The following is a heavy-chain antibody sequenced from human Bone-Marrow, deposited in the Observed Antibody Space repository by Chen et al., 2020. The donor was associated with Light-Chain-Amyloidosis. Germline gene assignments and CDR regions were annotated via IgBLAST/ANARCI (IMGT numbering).Heavy chain of an antibody. Sequence: EVQLVESGGGLVTPGGSLRLSCAASGFTFSDYSMNWVRQAPGKGLEWVSSISGDSNDIYYADSVKGRLTISRDNAKNSVYLQMNSLRTEDTAVYYCAREPTTDPLYYYGMDVWGQGSTVTVSS. D-gene: IGHD1-1*01. CDR1: GFTFSDYS. J-gene: IGHJ6*02. CDR2: ISGDSNDI. CDR3: AREPTTDPLYYYGMDV. V-gene: IGHV3-21*01.